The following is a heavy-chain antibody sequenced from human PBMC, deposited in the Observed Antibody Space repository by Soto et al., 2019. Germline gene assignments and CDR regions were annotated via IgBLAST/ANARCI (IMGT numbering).Heavy chain of an antibody. D-gene: IGHD6-13*01. J-gene: IGHJ4*02. CDR1: GGTFSSYA. CDR2: IIPIFGTA. Sequence: ASVKVSCKASGGTFSSYAISWVRQAPGQGLEWMGGIIPIFGTANYARKFQGRVTITADESTSTAYMELSSLRSEDTAVYYCASWGAAAGMSAYWGQGTLVTVSS. CDR3: ASWGAAAGMSAY. V-gene: IGHV1-69*13.